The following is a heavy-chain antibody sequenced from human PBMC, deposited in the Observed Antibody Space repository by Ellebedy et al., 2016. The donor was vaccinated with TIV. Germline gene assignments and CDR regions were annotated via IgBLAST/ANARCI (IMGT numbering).Heavy chain of an antibody. CDR1: GFPFEDFS. Sequence: GESLKISCAASGFPFEDFSMHWVRQAPGKGLEWVAVIDWDGGITHYSESVRGRFTISRDNAKNTLYLEMNSLRVEDTGLYYCTRDFRNAGVDPWGQGTLVTVSS. CDR2: IDWDGGIT. CDR3: TRDFRNAGVDP. J-gene: IGHJ5*02. D-gene: IGHD1-26*01. V-gene: IGHV3-43*01.